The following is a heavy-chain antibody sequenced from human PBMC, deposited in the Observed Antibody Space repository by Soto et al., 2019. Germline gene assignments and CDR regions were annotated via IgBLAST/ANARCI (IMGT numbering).Heavy chain of an antibody. D-gene: IGHD1-1*01. CDR2: IYWDDDK. CDR1: GFSLATSGVG. J-gene: IGHJ4*02. Sequence: QVTLEESGPTRVKPTQTLTLTCTFSGFSLATSGVGVGWLLQPPGKALERLALIYWDDDKRYSPSLRSRLTVTKDTSRNQVVLTMTNMDPVDTATYYCAHRVGLQGNWNGGYFDFWGQGALVTVSS. V-gene: IGHV2-5*02. CDR3: AHRVGLQGNWNGGYFDF.